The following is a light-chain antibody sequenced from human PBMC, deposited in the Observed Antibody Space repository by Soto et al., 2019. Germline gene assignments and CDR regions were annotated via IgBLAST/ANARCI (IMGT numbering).Light chain of an antibody. CDR3: QQRKRYPLT. V-gene: IGKV1-9*01. CDR2: TAS. J-gene: IGKJ4*01. Sequence: DIQLTQSPSFLSASVGYRVTITCRATQGISTYLAWYQQKPGRAPKLLIYTASTLQSGVPSRFSGSGSGTDFSLTISSPQPEDSATYYCQQRKRYPLTFGGGTKVEIK. CDR1: QGISTY.